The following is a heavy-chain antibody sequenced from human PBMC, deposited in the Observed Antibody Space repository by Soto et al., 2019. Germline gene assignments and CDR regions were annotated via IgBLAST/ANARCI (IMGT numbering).Heavy chain of an antibody. CDR3: ARRLVATIGLFDY. CDR2: IYYSGST. D-gene: IGHD5-12*01. CDR1: GGSISSSSYY. Sequence: QLQLQESGPGLVKPSETLSLTCTVSGGSISSSSYYWGWIRQPPGKGLEWIGSIYYSGSTYYNPSLKSRVTISVDTSKNQFSLKLSSVTAADTAVSYCARRLVATIGLFDYWGQGTLVTVSS. V-gene: IGHV4-39*01. J-gene: IGHJ4*02.